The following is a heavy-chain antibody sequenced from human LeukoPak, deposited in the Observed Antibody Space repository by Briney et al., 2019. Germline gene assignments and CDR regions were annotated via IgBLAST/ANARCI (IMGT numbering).Heavy chain of an antibody. J-gene: IGHJ4*02. D-gene: IGHD6-13*01. CDR1: GGSISSSSYY. V-gene: IGHV4-39*07. CDR2: IYYSGST. Sequence: SETLSLTCTVSGGSISSSSYYWGWIRQPPGKGLEWIGSIYYSGSTYYNPSLKSRVTISVDTSKNQFSLKLSSVTAADTAVYYCAMIIAAAGNDDYWGQGTLVTVSS. CDR3: AMIIAAAGNDDY.